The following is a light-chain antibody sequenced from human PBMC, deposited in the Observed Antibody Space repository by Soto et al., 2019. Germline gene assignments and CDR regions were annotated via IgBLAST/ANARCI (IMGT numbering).Light chain of an antibody. CDR3: QQLNSYRT. V-gene: IGKV1-9*01. J-gene: IGKJ1*01. CDR2: AAS. CDR1: QGVSSY. Sequence: IQLTQSPSSLSASVGDRVTITCRASQGVSSYLAWYQQKPGKAPKLLIYAASTLQSGVPSRFSGSGSGTDFTLTISSLQPEDFATYYCQQLNSYRTFGQGTKVDIK.